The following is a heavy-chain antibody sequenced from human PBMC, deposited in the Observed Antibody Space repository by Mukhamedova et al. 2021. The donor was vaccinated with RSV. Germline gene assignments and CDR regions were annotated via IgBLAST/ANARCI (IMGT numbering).Heavy chain of an antibody. D-gene: IGHD3-9*01. Sequence: SSGSYYWSWIRQPPGKGLEWIGYIYYSGSTNYNPSLKSRVTISVDTSKNQFSLKLSSVTAADTAVYYCARAGTLLRYFDWLGDQTAPYYGMDVWG. CDR2: IYYSGST. V-gene: IGHV4-61*01. J-gene: IGHJ6*02. CDR1: SSGSYY. CDR3: ARAGTLLRYFDWLGDQTAPYYGMDV.